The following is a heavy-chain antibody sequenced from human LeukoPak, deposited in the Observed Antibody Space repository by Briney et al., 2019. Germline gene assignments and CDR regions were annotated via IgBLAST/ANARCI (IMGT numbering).Heavy chain of an antibody. V-gene: IGHV3-7*04. Sequence: GGSLRLSCEDSGFTFSDFWMNWVRQAPGKGLEWVANMNQDGSERHYVDSVKGRFTISRDNAKKSLYPQMNSLRAEDTAVYYCARDRHRNDLEYWGQGTLVTVSS. J-gene: IGHJ4*02. CDR1: GFTFSDFW. D-gene: IGHD1-14*01. CDR3: ARDRHRNDLEY. CDR2: MNQDGSER.